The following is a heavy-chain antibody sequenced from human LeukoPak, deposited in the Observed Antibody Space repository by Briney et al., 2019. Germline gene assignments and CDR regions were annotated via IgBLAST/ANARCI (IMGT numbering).Heavy chain of an antibody. CDR1: GFTFTNFA. Sequence: AGGSLRLSCAASGFTFTNFAMTWVRQAPGKGLEWVSGIGGSGGSTYYADSVKGRFTISRDNSKNTVSLQMNTLRAEDTAVYYCAKGGWLRQGANDYWGQGTLVTVSS. V-gene: IGHV3-23*01. CDR2: IGGSGGST. CDR3: AKGGWLRQGANDY. J-gene: IGHJ4*02. D-gene: IGHD5-12*01.